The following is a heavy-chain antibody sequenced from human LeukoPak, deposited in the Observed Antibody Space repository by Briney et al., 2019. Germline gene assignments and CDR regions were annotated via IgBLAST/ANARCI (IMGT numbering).Heavy chain of an antibody. D-gene: IGHD1-26*01. V-gene: IGHV3-33*01. CDR1: GFTFSSFG. Sequence: PGGSLRLSCAASGFTFSSFGMHWVRQAPGKGLEWVAVIWYDASNKYYADSVKGRFTISRDNSKNTLYLKMNSLRDDDTAVYYCVRGVGVSRFNYFDPWGQGTLVTVSS. J-gene: IGHJ5*02. CDR2: IWYDASNK. CDR3: VRGVGVSRFNYFDP.